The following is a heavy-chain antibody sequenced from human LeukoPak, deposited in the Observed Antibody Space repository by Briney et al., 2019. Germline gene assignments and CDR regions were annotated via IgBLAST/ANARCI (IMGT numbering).Heavy chain of an antibody. J-gene: IGHJ4*02. V-gene: IGHV4-59*08. Sequence: PSETLSLTCTVSGGSTSSNYWSWIRQPPGQGLEWIGYIYYSGTPKYNPSLKSRVTISVDTSKNQFSLKLTSVTAADTAVYYCARLTVGVNYYFDYWGQGTLVTVSS. D-gene: IGHD1-26*01. CDR3: ARLTVGVNYYFDY. CDR2: IYYSGTP. CDR1: GGSTSSNY.